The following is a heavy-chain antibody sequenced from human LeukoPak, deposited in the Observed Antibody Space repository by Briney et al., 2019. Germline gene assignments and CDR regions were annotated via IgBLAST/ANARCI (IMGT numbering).Heavy chain of an antibody. D-gene: IGHD4-17*01. Sequence: ASVTVSCKASGYTFTGYYMHWVRQAPGQGLEWMGWINPNSGGTNYAQKFQGRVTMNRDTSISTAYMELSRLRSDDTAVYYCARANVDYGDYGDAFDIWGQGTMVTVSS. J-gene: IGHJ3*02. CDR1: GYTFTGYY. CDR2: INPNSGGT. V-gene: IGHV1-2*02. CDR3: ARANVDYGDYGDAFDI.